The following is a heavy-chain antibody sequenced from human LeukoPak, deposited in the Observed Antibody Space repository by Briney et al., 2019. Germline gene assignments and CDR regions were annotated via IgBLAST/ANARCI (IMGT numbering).Heavy chain of an antibody. CDR1: GFTFSSNY. V-gene: IGHV3-53*01. CDR2: MYSGGST. J-gene: IGHJ4*02. Sequence: QPGGSLRLSCAASGFTFSSNYMSWVRQAPGKGLEWVSVMYSGGSTYYADSVRGRFTISRDNSKNTLYLQMNSLRAEDTAVYYCARDPGILTGYDYWGQGTLVTVSS. CDR3: ARDPGILTGYDY. D-gene: IGHD3-9*01.